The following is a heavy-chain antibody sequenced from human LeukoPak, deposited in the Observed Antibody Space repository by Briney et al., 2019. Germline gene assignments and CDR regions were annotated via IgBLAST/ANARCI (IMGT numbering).Heavy chain of an antibody. J-gene: IGHJ4*02. V-gene: IGHV4-38-2*02. D-gene: IGHD3-3*01. CDR3: ARDSFPDFWSGKNAYYFDY. Sequence: SETLSLTCTVSGYSISSGYHWGWIRQLPGKGLQWIGSIYHSGSTSYNPSLKSRVTISVDTSKNHFSLKLTSVTGADTAVYYCARDSFPDFWSGKNAYYFDYWGQGTLVTVSS. CDR1: GYSISSGYH. CDR2: IYHSGST.